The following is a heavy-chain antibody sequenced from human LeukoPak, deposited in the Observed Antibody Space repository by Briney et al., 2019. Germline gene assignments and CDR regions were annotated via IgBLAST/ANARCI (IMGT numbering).Heavy chain of an antibody. D-gene: IGHD6-19*01. V-gene: IGHV4-38-2*02. CDR3: ARLGFRQWLPFVTNWFDP. CDR1: GFSISVSYY. J-gene: IGHJ5*02. Sequence: SETLSLTCSVSGFSISVSYYWAWIRQRPGKGLEYIGNIYHTGSTHYNPSLKSRVTLSVDTSKNQFSLKLSSVTAADTAVYYCARLGFRQWLPFVTNWFDPWGQGTLVTVSS. CDR2: IYHTGST.